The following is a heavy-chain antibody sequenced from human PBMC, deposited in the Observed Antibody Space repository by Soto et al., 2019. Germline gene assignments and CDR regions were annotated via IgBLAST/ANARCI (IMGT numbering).Heavy chain of an antibody. Sequence: SETLSLTCTVSGGSVSSGSYYWHWVRQAPGKGLEWIGYIYYSGSTNYNPSLKSRVTISVDTSKNQFSLKLSSVTAADTAVYYCVSEYPGYSRGWYFDYWGQGTLVTVSS. CDR2: IYYSGST. CDR3: VSEYPGYSRGWYFDY. V-gene: IGHV4-61*01. D-gene: IGHD6-19*01. J-gene: IGHJ4*02. CDR1: GGSVSSGSYY.